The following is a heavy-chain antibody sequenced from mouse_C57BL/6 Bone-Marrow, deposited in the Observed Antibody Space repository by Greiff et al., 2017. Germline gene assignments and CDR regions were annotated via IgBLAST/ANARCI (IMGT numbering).Heavy chain of an antibody. J-gene: IGHJ3*01. V-gene: IGHV1-64*01. D-gene: IGHD1-1*01. Sequence: QVQLQQPGAELVKPGASVKLSCKASGYTFTSYWMHWVKQRPGQGLEWIGMIHPNSGSTNYNEKFKSKATLTVDKSSRTAYMQLRSLTSEDSAVYYCARAPSIDYYGSWAWFAYWGQGTLVTVSA. CDR2: IHPNSGST. CDR3: ARAPSIDYYGSWAWFAY. CDR1: GYTFTSYW.